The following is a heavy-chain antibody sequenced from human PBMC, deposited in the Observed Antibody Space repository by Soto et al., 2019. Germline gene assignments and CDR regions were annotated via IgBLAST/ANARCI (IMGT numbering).Heavy chain of an antibody. CDR2: IIPIFGTA. CDR3: ARDRAATVTIPYYYYGMDV. V-gene: IGHV1-69*13. CDR1: GGTFSSYA. D-gene: IGHD4-4*01. Sequence: ASVKVSCKASGGTFSSYAISWVRQAPGQGLEWMGGIIPIFGTANYAQKFQGRVTITADESTSTAYMELSSLRSEDTAVYYCARDRAATVTIPYYYYGMDVWGQGTTVTVSS. J-gene: IGHJ6*02.